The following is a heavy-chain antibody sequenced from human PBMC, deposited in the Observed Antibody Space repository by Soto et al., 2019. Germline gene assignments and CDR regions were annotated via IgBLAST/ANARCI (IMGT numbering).Heavy chain of an antibody. CDR1: GFTLSSYV. CDR3: ATEGASSGRAGTFRQ. CDR2: ISVDGSRT. D-gene: IGHD3-22*01. J-gene: IGHJ1*01. Sequence: QVQLVESGGGVVQPGRSLRLSCAASGFTLSSYVMHWVRQAPGEGLEWVAGISVDGSRTHYADSVKGRFTISRDNSKNALYLQMDSLTAEETTVYYCATEGASSGRAGTFRQGGQGTLVTVSS. V-gene: IGHV3-30-3*01.